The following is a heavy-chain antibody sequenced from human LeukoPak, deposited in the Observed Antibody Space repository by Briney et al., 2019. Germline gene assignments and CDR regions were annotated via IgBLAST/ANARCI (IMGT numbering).Heavy chain of an antibody. Sequence: TGGSLRLSCAASGFSFSDYYMSWIRQAPGKGLEWVSYITSSSSYTNYADSVKGRFTISRDNAKNSLYLQMNSLRAEDTAVYYCARGSGSYPNWGQGTLVTVSS. J-gene: IGHJ4*02. D-gene: IGHD3-10*01. CDR1: GFSFSDYY. V-gene: IGHV3-11*05. CDR3: ARGSGSYPN. CDR2: ITSSSSYT.